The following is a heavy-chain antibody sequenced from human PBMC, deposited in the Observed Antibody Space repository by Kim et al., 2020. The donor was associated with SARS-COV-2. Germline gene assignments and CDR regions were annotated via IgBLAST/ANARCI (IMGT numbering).Heavy chain of an antibody. D-gene: IGHD5-12*01. Sequence: GGSLRLSCAASGFTFSTYNMNWVRQAPGKGLEWVSSISSSGSYISFADSVKGRFTISRDNAKKSMYLQMNSLRAEDTAVYYCARARRDGFTSYYYDGMNVWGQGTTVTVSS. CDR1: GFTFSTYN. J-gene: IGHJ6*02. CDR2: ISSSGSYI. CDR3: ARARRDGFTSYYYDGMNV. V-gene: IGHV3-21*01.